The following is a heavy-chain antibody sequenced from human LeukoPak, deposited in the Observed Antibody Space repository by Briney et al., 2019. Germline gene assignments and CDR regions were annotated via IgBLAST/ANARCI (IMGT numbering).Heavy chain of an antibody. J-gene: IGHJ6*03. D-gene: IGHD2-15*01. Sequence: ASVKVSCKASGYTFTSYGISWVRQAPGQGLEWMGWISAYNGNTNYAQKLQGRVTMTTDTSTSTAYMELRSLRSEDTAVYYCARDFGGYCSGGSSYYYYYMDVWRKGTTVTVSS. CDR3: ARDFGGYCSGGSSYYYYYMDV. CDR1: GYTFTSYG. V-gene: IGHV1-18*01. CDR2: ISAYNGNT.